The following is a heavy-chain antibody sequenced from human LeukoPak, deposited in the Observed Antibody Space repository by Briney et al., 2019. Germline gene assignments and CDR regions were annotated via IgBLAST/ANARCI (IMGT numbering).Heavy chain of an antibody. D-gene: IGHD5-18*01. CDR2: IYSGGST. CDR1: EFSVGSNY. Sequence: GGSLRLSCAASEFSVGSNYMTWVRQTPGKGLEWVSLIYSGGSTYYADSVKGRFTISRDNAKNSLYLQMNSLRAEDTAVYYCARGLRTLTAMANYYYYYYMDVWGKGTTVTVSS. J-gene: IGHJ6*03. CDR3: ARGLRTLTAMANYYYYYYMDV. V-gene: IGHV3-66*01.